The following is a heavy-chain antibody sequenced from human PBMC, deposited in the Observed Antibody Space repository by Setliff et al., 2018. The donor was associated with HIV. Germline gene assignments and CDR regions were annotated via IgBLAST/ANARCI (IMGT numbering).Heavy chain of an antibody. J-gene: IGHJ4*02. CDR1: GFIFGDYA. D-gene: IGHD1-20*01. V-gene: IGHV3-30*02. CDR2: IRNDGNNE. CDR3: AKSLTFITLSATPDF. Sequence: GGSLRLSCASSGFIFGDYAMSWVRQAPGKGLEWVAFIRNDGNNEYYGASVKGRFTISRDNSKDTLYLQMNNLRSEDTAIYYCAKSLTFITLSATPDFWGQGTLVTVSS.